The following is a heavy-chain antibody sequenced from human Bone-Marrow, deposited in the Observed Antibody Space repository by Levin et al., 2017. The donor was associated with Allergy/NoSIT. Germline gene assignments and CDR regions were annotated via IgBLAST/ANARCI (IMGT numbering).Heavy chain of an antibody. CDR1: GASITDYY. Sequence: SETLSLTCTVSGASITDYYWTWIRQPAGKGLEWIGHMYTSGSTDYSPSLKSRVTMSVDTSKNQFSLKLRSVTAADTAVYYWARDNGGNGRGMDVWGQGTTATVSS. CDR2: MYTSGST. J-gene: IGHJ6*02. V-gene: IGHV4-4*07. CDR3: ARDNGGNGRGMDV. D-gene: IGHD4-23*01.